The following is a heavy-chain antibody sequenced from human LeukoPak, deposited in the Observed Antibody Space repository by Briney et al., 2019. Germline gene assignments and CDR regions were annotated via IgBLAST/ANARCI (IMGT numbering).Heavy chain of an antibody. CDR1: GGSIRSSSYY. CDR2: MYYSGST. J-gene: IGHJ3*02. Sequence: SETLSLTCSVSGGSIRSSSYYWGWIRQPPGKGLEWIGSMYYSGSTYYNPSLKSRVTISADTSKDQFSLKVSSVTAADMAVYYCARESLGPHCSGGSCDEEDAFDIWGQGTMVTVSS. V-gene: IGHV4-39*07. D-gene: IGHD2-15*01. CDR3: ARESLGPHCSGGSCDEEDAFDI.